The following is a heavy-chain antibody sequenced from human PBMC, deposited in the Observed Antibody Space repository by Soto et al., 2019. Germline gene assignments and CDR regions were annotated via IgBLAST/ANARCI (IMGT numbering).Heavy chain of an antibody. V-gene: IGHV1-3*01. CDR1: GFVSTNYN. D-gene: IGHD3-10*01. Sequence: DSVKDSCKASGFVSTNYNFHWVRQAPGQSLEWMGRINAANGNTQYSQNFQGRVTFTSDASASTAFMELTNLRFEDKAMYYCATDYGSNWRLWGQGTLVTVSS. J-gene: IGHJ4*02. CDR2: INAANGNT. CDR3: ATDYGSNWRL.